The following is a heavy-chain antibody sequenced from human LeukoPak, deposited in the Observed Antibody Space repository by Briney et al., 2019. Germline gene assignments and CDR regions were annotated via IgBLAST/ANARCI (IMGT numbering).Heavy chain of an antibody. V-gene: IGHV4-61*01. Sequence: SETLSLTCTVSGGSVSSGSYYWSWIRQPPGKGLEWIGYIYYSGSTNYNPSLKSRVTISVDTSKNQFSLKLSPVTAADTAVYYCARDLSDYYGSGSYRPIDAFDIWGQGTMVTVSS. CDR1: GGSVSSGSYY. CDR2: IYYSGST. J-gene: IGHJ3*02. D-gene: IGHD3-10*01. CDR3: ARDLSDYYGSGSYRPIDAFDI.